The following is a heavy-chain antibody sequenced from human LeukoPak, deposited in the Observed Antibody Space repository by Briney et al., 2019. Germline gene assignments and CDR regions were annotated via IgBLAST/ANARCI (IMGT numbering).Heavy chain of an antibody. CDR2: ISSSGITM. CDR1: GFSFSDYY. V-gene: IGHV3-11*04. CDR3: ARDLSGFSGFFDY. Sequence: GGSLRLSCAASGFSFSDYYMSWIRQAPGKGLEWVSYISSSGITMYYADSVKGRFTISRDNAKNSLSLQMNSLRAEDTAVYYCARDLSGFSGFFDYWGQGTLVTVSS. J-gene: IGHJ4*02. D-gene: IGHD3-10*01.